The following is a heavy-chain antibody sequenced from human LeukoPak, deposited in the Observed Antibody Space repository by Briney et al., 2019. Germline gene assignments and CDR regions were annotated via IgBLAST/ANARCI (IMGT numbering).Heavy chain of an antibody. D-gene: IGHD3-9*01. V-gene: IGHV3-74*01. CDR1: GFTFSSYW. J-gene: IGHJ4*02. CDR2: INSDGSST. Sequence: GGSLRLFCPASGFTFSSYWMHWVHQAPGKGLVWVSRINSDGSSTSYADSVKGRFTISRDNAKNTLYLQMNSLRAEDTAVYYCARGVELTGYSDYWGRGTLVTVSS. CDR3: ARGVELTGYSDY.